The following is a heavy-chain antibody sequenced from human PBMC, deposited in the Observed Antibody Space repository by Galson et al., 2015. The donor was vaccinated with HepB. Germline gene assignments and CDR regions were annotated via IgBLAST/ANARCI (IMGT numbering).Heavy chain of an antibody. CDR3: ARESVRGITIFEN. CDR1: GFTFSRYS. V-gene: IGHV3-48*02. D-gene: IGHD3-10*01. CDR2: MTSSSSII. Sequence: SLRLSCAASGFTFSRYSMTWVRQAPGKGLEWISYMTSSSSIIYYADSVKGRFTISRDNAKNSLFLQMNSLRDEETAVYYCARESVRGITIFENGGQGTLATVSS. J-gene: IGHJ4*02.